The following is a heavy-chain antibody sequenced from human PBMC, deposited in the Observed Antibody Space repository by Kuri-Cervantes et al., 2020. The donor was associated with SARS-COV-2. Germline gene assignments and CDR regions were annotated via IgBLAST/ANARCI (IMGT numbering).Heavy chain of an antibody. J-gene: IGHJ4*02. CDR2: IYTSGST. CDR3: ARDLAYDSSGYAFDY. D-gene: IGHD3-22*01. V-gene: IGHV4-61*02. Sequence: LRLSCTVSGGSISSGSYYWSWIRQPAGKGLEWIGRIYTSGSTNYNPSLKSRVTISVDTSKNQFSLKLSSVTAADTAVYHCARDLAYDSSGYAFDYWGQGTLVTVSS. CDR1: GGSISSGSYY.